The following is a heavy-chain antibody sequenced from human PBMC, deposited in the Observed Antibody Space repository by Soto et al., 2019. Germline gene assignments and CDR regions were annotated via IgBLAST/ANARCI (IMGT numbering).Heavy chain of an antibody. CDR3: ARVISSSSSDYYYGMDV. CDR2: INPSGGST. Sequence: QVQLVQSGAEVKKPGASVKVSCKASGYTFTSYYMHWVRQAPGQGLEWMGIINPSGGSTSYEQKFQGRVTMIRDTSTSTVYMELSSLRSEDTAVYYCARVISSSSSDYYYGMDVWGQGTTVTVSS. J-gene: IGHJ6*02. CDR1: GYTFTSYY. V-gene: IGHV1-46*01. D-gene: IGHD6-6*01.